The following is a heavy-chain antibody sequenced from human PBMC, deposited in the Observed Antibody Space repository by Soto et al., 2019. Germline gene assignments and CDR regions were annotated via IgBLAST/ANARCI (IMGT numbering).Heavy chain of an antibody. CDR2: IYWDDDK. D-gene: IGHD2-8*01. V-gene: IGHV2-5*02. CDR1: GFSLSTSGVG. J-gene: IGHJ4*02. Sequence: QITLKESGPTLVKPTQTLTLTCTFSGFSLSTSGVGVGWIRQPPGKALEWLALIYWDDDKRYSPSLKSRLTITKDTSKNQEVLTMTNRDPVDTTTYYCARNDVWLLSWGQGTLVTVSS. CDR3: ARNDVWLLS.